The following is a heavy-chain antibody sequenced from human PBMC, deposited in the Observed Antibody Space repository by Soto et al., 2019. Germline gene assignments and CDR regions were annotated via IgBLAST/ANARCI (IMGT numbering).Heavy chain of an antibody. CDR2: ISSSSSYI. V-gene: IGHV3-21*01. J-gene: IGHJ4*02. CDR3: AREDYGDHAVCLDY. Sequence: GGSLRLSCAASGFTFSSYSMNWVRQAPGKGLEWVSSISSSSSYIYYADSVKGRFTISRDNAKNSLYLQMNSLRAEDTAVYYCAREDYGDHAVCLDYWGQGTLVTVSS. CDR1: GFTFSSYS. D-gene: IGHD4-17*01.